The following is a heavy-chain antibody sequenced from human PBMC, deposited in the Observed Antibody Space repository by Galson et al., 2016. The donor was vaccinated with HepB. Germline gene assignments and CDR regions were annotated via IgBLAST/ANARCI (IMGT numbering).Heavy chain of an antibody. Sequence: SLRLSCAASGFTFNKYGMHWVRQAPGKGLEWVAVIWVDGSYKFYADSVKGRFTTSRDNSKNTVYLQMNSLRAADTAVYYCAREGLFFNTSTCYYLYNMDVWGQGTTVTVSS. V-gene: IGHV3-33*01. J-gene: IGHJ6*03. D-gene: IGHD2-2*01. CDR2: IWVDGSYK. CDR3: AREGLFFNTSTCYYLYNMDV. CDR1: GFTFNKYG.